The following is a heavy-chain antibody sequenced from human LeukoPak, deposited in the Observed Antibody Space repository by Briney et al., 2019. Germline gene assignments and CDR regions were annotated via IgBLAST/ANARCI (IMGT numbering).Heavy chain of an antibody. V-gene: IGHV3-7*01. CDR2: IKQDGNEK. J-gene: IGHJ6*03. CDR1: EVTFSRHW. CDR3: ARGFEDSGYSSSAYKYYYYMDV. Sequence: GGSLTLSCVVSEVTFSRHWILWVRQAPGEGREWVANIKQDGNEKYYVDSVKGRFTISRDNVKNSVDLQMNSLRAEDTAVYYCARGFEDSGYSSSAYKYYYYMDVWGKGTTVTVSS. D-gene: IGHD6-6*01.